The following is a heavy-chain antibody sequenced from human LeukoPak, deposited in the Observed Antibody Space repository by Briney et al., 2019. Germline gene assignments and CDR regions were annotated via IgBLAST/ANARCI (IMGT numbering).Heavy chain of an antibody. CDR2: IYYSGST. D-gene: IGHD3-3*01. CDR3: AGKYYDFWSGYYPHY. V-gene: IGHV4-31*03. Sequence: SQTLSLTCTVSGGSISSGGYYWSWIRQHPGKGLERIGYIYYSGSTYYNPSLKSRVTISVDTSKNQFSLKLSSVTAADTAVYYCAGKYYDFWSGYYPHYWGQGTLVTVSS. J-gene: IGHJ4*02. CDR1: GGSISSGGYY.